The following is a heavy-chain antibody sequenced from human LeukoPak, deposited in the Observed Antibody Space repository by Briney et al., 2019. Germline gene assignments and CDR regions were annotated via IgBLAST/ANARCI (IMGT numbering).Heavy chain of an antibody. V-gene: IGHV4-39*07. Sequence: PSETLSLTCTVSGGSISSSSYYWGWIRQPPGKGLEWIGSIYYSGSTYYNPPLKSRVTISVDTSKNQFSLKLSSVTAADTAVYYCARVGAVKVFDYWGQGTLVTVSS. CDR3: ARVGAVKVFDY. CDR1: GGSISSSSYY. J-gene: IGHJ4*02. CDR2: IYYSGST. D-gene: IGHD4-17*01.